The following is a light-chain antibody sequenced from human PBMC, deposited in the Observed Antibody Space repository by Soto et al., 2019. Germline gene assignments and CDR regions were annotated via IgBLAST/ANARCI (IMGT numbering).Light chain of an antibody. CDR3: QQYGSSPRS. V-gene: IGKV3-20*01. Sequence: EIVLTQSPGTLSLSPGERATLSCRASQSVSSTYLAWYQHKLGQAPRLLIYGASSKASGIPDRFSGSGSGTDFTITSSRLEPEDFAVYYCQQYGSSPRSFGQGTKVEVK. CDR1: QSVSSTY. CDR2: GAS. J-gene: IGKJ1*01.